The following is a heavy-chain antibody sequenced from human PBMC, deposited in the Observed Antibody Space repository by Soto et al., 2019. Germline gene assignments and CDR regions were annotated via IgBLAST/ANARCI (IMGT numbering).Heavy chain of an antibody. J-gene: IGHJ6*02. CDR2: INTYNGNT. D-gene: IGHD3-16*01. Sequence: ASVKVSCKASGYSFTRYGIAWARQAPGQGLEWMGWINTYNGNTNYAQNLQGRVTLTADTSTSTAYMELTSLRSNDTAIYYCAMVDVYVTPSPQDVWGQGTTVTVSS. V-gene: IGHV1-18*01. CDR1: GYSFTRYG. CDR3: AMVDVYVTPSPQDV.